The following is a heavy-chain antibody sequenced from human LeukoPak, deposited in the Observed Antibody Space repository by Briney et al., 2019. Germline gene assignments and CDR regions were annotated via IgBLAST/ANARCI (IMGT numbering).Heavy chain of an antibody. CDR2: IYYSGST. D-gene: IGHD3-10*01. Sequence: SETLSLTCTVSDGSITNYYWSWIRQPPGKGLEWIGHIYYSGSTNYNPSLKSRVTISLDTSKKQFSLNLSSVTAADTAVYYCASIGSDYYGSGSYSHFDYWGQGTLVTVSS. CDR3: ASIGSDYYGSGSYSHFDY. CDR1: DGSITNYY. J-gene: IGHJ4*02. V-gene: IGHV4-59*01.